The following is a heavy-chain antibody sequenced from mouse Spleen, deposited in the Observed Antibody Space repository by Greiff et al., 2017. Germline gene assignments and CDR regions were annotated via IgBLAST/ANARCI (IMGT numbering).Heavy chain of an antibody. CDR1: GYTFTDYA. D-gene: IGHD2-1*01. CDR3: ARDGNYVYWYFDV. Sequence: VMLVESGPELVRPGVSVKISCKGSGYTFTDYAMHWVKQSHAKSLEWIGVISTYYGDASYNQKFKDKATLTADKSSSTAYMQLSSLTSEDSAVYFCARDGNYVYWYFDVWGAGTTVTVSS. V-gene: IGHV1-67*01. CDR2: ISTYYGDA. J-gene: IGHJ1*01.